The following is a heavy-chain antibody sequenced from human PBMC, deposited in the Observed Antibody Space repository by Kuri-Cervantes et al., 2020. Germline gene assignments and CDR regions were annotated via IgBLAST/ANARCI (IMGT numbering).Heavy chain of an antibody. Sequence: SVKVSCKASGGTSSSYAISWVRQAPGQGLEWMGGIIPIFGTANYAQKFQGRVTITADKSTSTAYMELSSLRSEDTAVYYCARERGYSYGLSAFDIWGQGTMVTVS. V-gene: IGHV1-69*06. CDR1: GGTSSSYA. CDR3: ARERGYSYGLSAFDI. J-gene: IGHJ3*02. CDR2: IIPIFGTA. D-gene: IGHD5-18*01.